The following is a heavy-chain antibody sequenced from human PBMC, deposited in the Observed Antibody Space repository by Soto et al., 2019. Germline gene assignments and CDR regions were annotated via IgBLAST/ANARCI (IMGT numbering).Heavy chain of an antibody. D-gene: IGHD3-3*01. CDR1: GFTFSDYY. CDR3: ARVERGITIFGVVIPPFDY. Sequence: GGSLRLSCAASGFTFSDYYMSWIRQAPGKGLEWVSYISSSGVTIYYADSVKGRFTISRDNAKNSLYLQMNSLRAEDTAMYYCARVERGITIFGVVIPPFDYWGQGTLVTVSS. V-gene: IGHV3-11*01. CDR2: ISSSGVTI. J-gene: IGHJ4*02.